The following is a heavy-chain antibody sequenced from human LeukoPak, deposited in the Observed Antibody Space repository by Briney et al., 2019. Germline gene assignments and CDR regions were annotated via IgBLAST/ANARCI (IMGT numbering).Heavy chain of an antibody. CDR1: GFTFSNYG. D-gene: IGHD3-10*01. V-gene: IGHV3-30*18. CDR3: AKDAGSGTYSDGYYFDY. Sequence: GGSLRLSCAASGFTFSNYGMHWVRQAPGKALEWVAVLSYAGDYKFSADSVKGRFTISRDNSKNTLYLQMNSLRAEDTAVYYCAKDAGSGTYSDGYYFDYWGQGTLVTVSS. CDR2: LSYAGDYK. J-gene: IGHJ4*02.